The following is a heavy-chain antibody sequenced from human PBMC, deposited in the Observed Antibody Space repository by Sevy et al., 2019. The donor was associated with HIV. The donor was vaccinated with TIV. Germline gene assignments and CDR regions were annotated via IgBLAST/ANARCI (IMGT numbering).Heavy chain of an antibody. CDR3: ARDRNDYVWGSYYYYYYGMDV. J-gene: IGHJ6*02. CDR2: ISYDGSNK. D-gene: IGHD3-16*01. Sequence: GGSLRLSCAASGFTFSSYAMHWVRQAPGKGLEWVAVISYDGSNKYYADSVKVRFTISRDNSKNTLYLQMNSLRAEDTAVYYCARDRNDYVWGSYYYYYYGMDVWGQGTTVTVSS. CDR1: GFTFSSYA. V-gene: IGHV3-30*04.